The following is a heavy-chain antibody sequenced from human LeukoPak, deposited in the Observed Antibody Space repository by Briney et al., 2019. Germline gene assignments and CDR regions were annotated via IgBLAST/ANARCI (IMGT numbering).Heavy chain of an antibody. V-gene: IGHV3-48*03. CDR2: ISSSGSTI. J-gene: IGHJ4*02. Sequence: PGGPLRLSCAASGFTFSSYEMNWVRQAPGKGLEWVSYISSSGSTIYYADSVKGRFTISRDNAKNSLYLQMNSLRAEDTAVYYCARDRGYIDYWGQGTLVTVSS. CDR1: GFTFSSYE. CDR3: ARDRGYIDY.